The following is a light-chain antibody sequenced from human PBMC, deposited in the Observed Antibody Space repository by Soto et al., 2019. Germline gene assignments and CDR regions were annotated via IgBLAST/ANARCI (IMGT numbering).Light chain of an antibody. CDR1: QSVSSSY. J-gene: IGKJ1*01. V-gene: IGKV3-20*01. CDR2: GAS. CDR3: HQYRSWHSCT. Sequence: IFTKPQAPLPLSPREKATPSSVPVQSVSSSYLAWCQQKPGQDPRLVIYGASSRAPGMPDRFSGSGSGTDFTLTISRLEPQEYAAAYYHQYRSWHSCTFGQGTKVDMK.